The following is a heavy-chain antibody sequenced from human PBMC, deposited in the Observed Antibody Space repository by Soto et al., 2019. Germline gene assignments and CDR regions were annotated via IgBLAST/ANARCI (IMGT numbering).Heavy chain of an antibody. D-gene: IGHD6-13*01. V-gene: IGHV3-21*01. CDR2: ISSSSSYI. CDR3: ARTVWQQLPPEGYYYYYGMDV. Sequence: EVQLVESGGGLVKPGGSLRLSCAASGFTFSSYSMNWVRQAPGKGLEWVSSISSSSSYIYYADSVKGRFTISRDNAKNSLYLQINSLRAEDTAVYYCARTVWQQLPPEGYYYYYGMDVWGQGTTVTVSS. CDR1: GFTFSSYS. J-gene: IGHJ6*02.